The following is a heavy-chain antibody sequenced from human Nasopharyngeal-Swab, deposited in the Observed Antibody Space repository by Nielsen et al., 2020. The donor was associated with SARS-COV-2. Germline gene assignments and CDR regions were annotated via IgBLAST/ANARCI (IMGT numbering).Heavy chain of an antibody. CDR2: INYSGNT. V-gene: IGHV4-39*01. J-gene: IGHJ4*02. CDR3: ARGVMTSVTGGGWNDY. Sequence: SETLSLTCTVSGGSISSSSYYWGWIRQPPGKGLEWIGNINYSGNTFYNPSRKRRVTISVDTSKNQFSLKLSSVTAADMAVYCCARGVMTSVTGGGWNDYWGQGTLVTVSS. D-gene: IGHD4-17*01. CDR1: GGSISSSSYY.